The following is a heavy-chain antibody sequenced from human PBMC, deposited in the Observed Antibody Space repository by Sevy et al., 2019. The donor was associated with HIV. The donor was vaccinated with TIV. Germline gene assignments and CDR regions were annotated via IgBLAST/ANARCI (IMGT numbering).Heavy chain of an antibody. Sequence: SETLSLTCTVSGCSITSLYWNWIRQPPGKGLEWIANIYYNGHINYNPSLKSRVTFSLDTSKNQFSLRLSSVTAADTAMYYCAGENAWGRGYSWGQGTLVTVSS. CDR2: IYYNGHI. V-gene: IGHV4-59*08. CDR1: GCSITSLY. D-gene: IGHD1-26*01. CDR3: AGENAWGRGYS. J-gene: IGHJ4*02.